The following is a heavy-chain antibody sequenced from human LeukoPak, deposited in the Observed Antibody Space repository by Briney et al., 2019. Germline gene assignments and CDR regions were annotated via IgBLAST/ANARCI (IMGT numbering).Heavy chain of an antibody. D-gene: IGHD6-19*01. CDR3: ARDKGASGWYGDY. J-gene: IGHJ4*02. CDR1: GFTFSRYG. Sequence: PGRSLRLSCAASGFTFSRYGMHWVRQAPGKGREWVAIIWYDGSNQYYADSVKGRFTISKDNSKNTLYLQMNSLRVEDTAIYYCARDKGASGWYGDYWGQGTLVTVSS. CDR2: IWYDGSNQ. V-gene: IGHV3-33*01.